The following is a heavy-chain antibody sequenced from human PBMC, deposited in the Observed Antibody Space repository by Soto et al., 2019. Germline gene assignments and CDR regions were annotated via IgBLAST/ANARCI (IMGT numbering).Heavy chain of an antibody. D-gene: IGHD6-25*01. CDR1: GYSFTSQY. Sequence: QVQLVQSGAEVKKPGASVKISCEASGYSFTSQYVHWVRQAPGQGLEWMGIINPNGGSTTYAQKCRGRGPKRRDTPTRTVYMGLSSLTSGGTAVYYGAREQGLRPGGGGTEPLDIWGQGTMVTVAS. J-gene: IGHJ3*02. CDR2: INPNGGST. V-gene: IGHV1-46*03. CDR3: AREQGLRPGGGGTEPLDI.